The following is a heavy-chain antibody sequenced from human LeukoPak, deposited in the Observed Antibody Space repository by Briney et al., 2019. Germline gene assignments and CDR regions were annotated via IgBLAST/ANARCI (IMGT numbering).Heavy chain of an antibody. CDR3: ARDGGLEDTAMASRYYYYMDV. CDR2: IYSGGST. Sequence: GGSLRLSCAASGFTVSTNYISWVRQAPGKGLEWVSVIYSGGSTYYADSVKGRFTISRDNSKNTLYLQMNSLRAEDTAVYYCARDGGLEDTAMASRYYYYMDVWGKGTTVTISS. J-gene: IGHJ6*03. V-gene: IGHV3-53*01. CDR1: GFTVSTNY. D-gene: IGHD5-18*01.